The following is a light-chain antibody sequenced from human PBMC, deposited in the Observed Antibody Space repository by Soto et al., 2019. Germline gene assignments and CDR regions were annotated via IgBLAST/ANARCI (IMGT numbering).Light chain of an antibody. Sequence: EIVMTQSPATLSVSPGERATLSCRASQSISSNLAWYQQKPGQAPRLLIYGASTRATGTPDRFSGSGSGTDFTLTISRLEPEDFAVYYCHHYGDSPIYTFGPGTKVDFK. CDR1: QSISSN. CDR2: GAS. CDR3: HHYGDSPIYT. V-gene: IGKV3-20*01. J-gene: IGKJ3*01.